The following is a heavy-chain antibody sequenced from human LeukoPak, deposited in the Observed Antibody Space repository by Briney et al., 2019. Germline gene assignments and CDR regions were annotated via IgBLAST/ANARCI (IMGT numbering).Heavy chain of an antibody. CDR1: GGTFSSYA. V-gene: IGHV1-69*05. CDR3: ARDQIVGAPLDY. CDR2: IIPIFGTA. Sequence: SVKVPCKASGGTFSSYAISWVRQPPGQGLEWMGRIIPIFGTANYAQKFQGRVTITTDESTSTAYMELSSLRSEDTAVYYCARDQIVGAPLDYWGQGTLVTVSS. J-gene: IGHJ4*02. D-gene: IGHD1-26*01.